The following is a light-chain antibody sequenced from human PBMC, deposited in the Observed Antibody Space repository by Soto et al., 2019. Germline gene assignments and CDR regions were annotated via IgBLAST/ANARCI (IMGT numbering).Light chain of an antibody. CDR3: QSYDSSLSGSV. Sequence: QSVLTQPPSVSGAPGQRVTISCTGSSSNIDYDVHWYQQLPGTAPKLLIYGNSNRPSGVPDRFSGSKSGTSASLAITGLQAEDEADYYCQSYDSSLSGSVFGGGTQLTVL. CDR1: SSNIDYD. V-gene: IGLV1-40*01. CDR2: GNS. J-gene: IGLJ3*02.